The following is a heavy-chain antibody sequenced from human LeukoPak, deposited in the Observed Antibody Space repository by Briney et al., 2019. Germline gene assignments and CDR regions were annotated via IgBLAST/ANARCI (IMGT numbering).Heavy chain of an antibody. Sequence: GGSLRLSCAASGFTFSSYGMHWVRQAPGKGLEWVAVISYDGSNKYYADSVKGRFTISGDNSKNTLYLQMNSLRAEDTAVYFCAKDPYGSGKNWFDPWGQGTLVTVSA. CDR1: GFTFSSYG. CDR3: AKDPYGSGKNWFDP. D-gene: IGHD3-10*01. V-gene: IGHV3-30*18. CDR2: ISYDGSNK. J-gene: IGHJ5*02.